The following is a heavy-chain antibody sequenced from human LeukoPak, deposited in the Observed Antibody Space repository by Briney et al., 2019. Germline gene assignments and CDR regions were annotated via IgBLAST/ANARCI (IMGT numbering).Heavy chain of an antibody. J-gene: IGHJ6*03. CDR3: ARVRLWRNYYYYMDV. Sequence: SEALSLTCTVSGGSISSCYWSWIRQPPGKGLEWIGYIYYSGSTNYNPSLKSRVTISVDTSKNQFSLKLSSVTAADTAVYYCARVRLWRNYYYYMDVWGKGTTVTISS. CDR2: IYYSGST. CDR1: GGSISSCY. D-gene: IGHD5-18*01. V-gene: IGHV4-59*01.